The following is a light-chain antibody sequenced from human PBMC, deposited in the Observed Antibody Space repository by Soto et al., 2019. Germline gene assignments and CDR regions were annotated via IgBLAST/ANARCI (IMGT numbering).Light chain of an antibody. J-gene: IGLJ1*01. CDR2: SNN. Sequence: QSVLTQPPSASGTPGQRVTISCSGRSSSIGSNTVNWYQQLPGTAPKLLIYSNNQRPSGVPDRFSGSKSGTSASLAISGLQSEDEADYYCAAWEDSLNGPVFGTGTKLTVL. CDR1: SSSIGSNT. V-gene: IGLV1-44*01. CDR3: AAWEDSLNGPV.